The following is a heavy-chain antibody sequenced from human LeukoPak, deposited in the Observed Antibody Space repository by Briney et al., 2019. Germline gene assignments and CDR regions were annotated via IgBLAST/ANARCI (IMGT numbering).Heavy chain of an antibody. Sequence: GGSLRLSCVASGFTFSDYYMSWIRQAPGKGLEWISYISISGGTIYYADSVKGRFTISRDNAQNSLYLQMNSLRAEDTAVYYCARAYYDILTGSYALEVWGQGTTVIVSS. CDR2: ISISGGTI. J-gene: IGHJ6*02. CDR1: GFTFSDYY. CDR3: ARAYYDILTGSYALEV. V-gene: IGHV3-11*01. D-gene: IGHD3-9*01.